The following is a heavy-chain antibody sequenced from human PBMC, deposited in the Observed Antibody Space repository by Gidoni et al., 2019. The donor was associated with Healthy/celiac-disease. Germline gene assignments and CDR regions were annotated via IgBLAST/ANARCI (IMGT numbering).Heavy chain of an antibody. D-gene: IGHD5-18*01. J-gene: IGHJ4*02. CDR1: GFTFSSYG. CDR2: ISYDGSNK. Sequence: QVQLVESGGGVVQPGRSLRLSCAASGFTFSSYGMHWVRQAPGKGLEWVAVISYDGSNKYYAESVKGRFTISRDNSKNTLYLQMNSLRAEDTAVYYCARRRGTAMVTDLDYWGQGTLVTVSS. V-gene: IGHV3-30*03. CDR3: ARRRGTAMVTDLDY.